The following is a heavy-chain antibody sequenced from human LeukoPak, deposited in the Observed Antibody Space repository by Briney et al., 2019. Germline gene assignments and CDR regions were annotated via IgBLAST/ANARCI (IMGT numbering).Heavy chain of an antibody. CDR2: IFYSGST. CDR1: GGSISNYY. V-gene: IGHV4-59*01. Sequence: SETLSLTCTVSGGSISNYYWSWVRQPPGKGLEWIGYIFYSGSTNYNPSLKSRVTISIDTSKNQFSLKLSSVTAADTAVYYCARDGGRAAHDYYFYMDVWGKGTTVTVSS. J-gene: IGHJ6*03. CDR3: ARDGGRAAHDYYFYMDV. D-gene: IGHD6-6*01.